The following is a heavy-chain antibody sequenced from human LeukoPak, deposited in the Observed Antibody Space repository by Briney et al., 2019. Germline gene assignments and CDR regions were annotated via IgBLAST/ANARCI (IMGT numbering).Heavy chain of an antibody. D-gene: IGHD3-3*01. V-gene: IGHV1-2*02. CDR2: INPNNGGT. CDR3: ASSPLYDFWSGYYSLRFDY. J-gene: IGHJ4*02. CDR1: GYTFTGYY. Sequence: ASVKVSCKASGYTFTGYYMHWVRQAPGQGLEWMGWINPNNGGTNYAQKFQGRVTMTRDTSISTAYMELSRLRSDDTAVYYCASSPLYDFWSGYYSLRFDYWGQGTLVTVSS.